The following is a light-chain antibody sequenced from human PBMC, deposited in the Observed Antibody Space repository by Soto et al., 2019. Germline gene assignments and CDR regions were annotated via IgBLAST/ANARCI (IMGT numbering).Light chain of an antibody. CDR2: DDD. CDR1: SSNIGGNS. J-gene: IGLJ2*01. V-gene: IGLV1-51*01. CDR3: QVWDSSTHVV. Sequence: QSVLTQPPSVSAAPGQRVTISCSGSSSNIGGNSVSWYQQLPGTAPKLLIYDDDKRPSGIPERFSGSNSGNTATLTISRVEAGDEADYYCQVWDSSTHVVFGGGTKVTVL.